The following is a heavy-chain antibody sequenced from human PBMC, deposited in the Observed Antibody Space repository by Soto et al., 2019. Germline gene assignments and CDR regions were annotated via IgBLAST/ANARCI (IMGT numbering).Heavy chain of an antibody. CDR2: ISAYNGNT. D-gene: IGHD3-22*01. V-gene: IGHV1-18*01. Sequence: ASVKVSCKASGYTFTSYGISWVRQAPGQGLEWMGWISAYNGNTNYAQKLQGRVTMTTDTSTSTAYMELRSLRSDDTAVYYCAIYYYDSSGYPNSSHYWCPGPLVTLSS. CDR1: GYTFTSYG. CDR3: AIYYYDSSGYPNSSHY. J-gene: IGHJ4*02.